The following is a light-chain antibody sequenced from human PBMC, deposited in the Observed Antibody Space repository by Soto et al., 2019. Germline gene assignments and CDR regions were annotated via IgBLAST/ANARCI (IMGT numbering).Light chain of an antibody. V-gene: IGKV1-39*01. CDR3: QQSFSTPQL. CDR2: GAS. Sequence: DIQVTQSPSSLSASVGDRVSITCRANQNINKYLNWYQQKPGKAPEVLIYGASSLQSGIPSRFSGSGSGTEFTLTITSLRPEDFATYYCQQSFSTPQLFGQGTKLEI. CDR1: QNINKY. J-gene: IGKJ2*01.